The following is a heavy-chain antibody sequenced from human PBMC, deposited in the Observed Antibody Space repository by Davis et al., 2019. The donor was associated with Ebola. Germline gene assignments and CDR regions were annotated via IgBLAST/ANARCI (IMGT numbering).Heavy chain of an antibody. CDR1: GFILTNYA. V-gene: IGHV1-3*01. Sequence: AASVKVSCKASGFILTNYAIHWVRQAPGQRLEWMGWVHGGNGNTKYSQKFQGRVTITRDTSASTAYMEVGSLRSDDTAVYYCARAQFPTTSDHWGQGTLVTVSS. CDR2: VHGGNGNT. CDR3: ARAQFPTTSDH. D-gene: IGHD1-1*01. J-gene: IGHJ4*02.